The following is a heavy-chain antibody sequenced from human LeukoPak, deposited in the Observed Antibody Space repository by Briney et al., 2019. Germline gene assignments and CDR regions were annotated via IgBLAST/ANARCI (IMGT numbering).Heavy chain of an antibody. Sequence: GGSLRLSCAASGFTFSSYSMNWVRQAPGKGLEWVSSISSSSSYIYYADSVKGRFTISRDNAKNSLYLQMNSLRAEDTAVYYCARDDSSSWYYFDYWGQGTLVTVSS. CDR2: ISSSSSYI. J-gene: IGHJ4*02. CDR3: ARDDSSSWYYFDY. V-gene: IGHV3-21*01. D-gene: IGHD6-13*01. CDR1: GFTFSSYS.